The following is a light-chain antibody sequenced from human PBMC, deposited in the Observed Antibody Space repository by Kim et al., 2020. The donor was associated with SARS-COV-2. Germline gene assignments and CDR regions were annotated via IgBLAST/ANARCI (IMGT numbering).Light chain of an antibody. Sequence: ANPDDKVNISGKASQDIDDAMNWYQQKPGEAAIFIIQEATTHVPGISTRFSGRGYGADFTLKINNIASEDAAYYFCLQHDNFPPYTFGQGTKLEI. V-gene: IGKV5-2*01. CDR2: EAT. CDR3: LQHDNFPPYT. J-gene: IGKJ2*01. CDR1: QDIDDA.